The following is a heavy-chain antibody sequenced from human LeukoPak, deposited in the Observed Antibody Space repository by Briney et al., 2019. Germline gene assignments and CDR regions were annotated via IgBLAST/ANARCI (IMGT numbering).Heavy chain of an antibody. D-gene: IGHD3-22*01. CDR1: GFTFSSYA. V-gene: IGHV3-23*01. J-gene: IGHJ3*02. CDR3: ARDPIPMIVVVITRGAFDI. Sequence: PGGSLRLSCAASGFTFSSYAMSWVRQAPGMGLEWVSTISGSGHSTYYGDSVKGRFTISRGNSKNTFYLQMSSLRAEDTAVYYCARDPIPMIVVVITRGAFDIWGQGTMVTVSS. CDR2: ISGSGHST.